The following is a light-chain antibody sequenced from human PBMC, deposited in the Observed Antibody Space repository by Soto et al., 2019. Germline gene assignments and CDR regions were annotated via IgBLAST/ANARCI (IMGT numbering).Light chain of an antibody. CDR3: QQYNNWWT. Sequence: IVMTQSAATLAVCPGERATLSCRASQSVSSSLAWYQQKPGQAPRLLIYGASTRATGIPARFSGSGSGTEFTLTISSLQSEDFAVYYCQQYNNWWTFGQGTKVEIK. V-gene: IGKV3-15*01. CDR1: QSVSSS. CDR2: GAS. J-gene: IGKJ1*01.